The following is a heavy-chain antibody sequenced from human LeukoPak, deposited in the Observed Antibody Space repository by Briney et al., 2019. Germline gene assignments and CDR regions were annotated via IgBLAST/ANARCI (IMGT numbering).Heavy chain of an antibody. V-gene: IGHV4-39*01. CDR1: GGSISSSRYY. CDR3: AGHTYDGGY. D-gene: IGHD3-16*01. CDR2: IYYSGST. Sequence: SETLSLTCTVSGGSISSSRYYWGWIRQPPGKGLEWIGSIYYSGSTYYNPSLKSRVTISVDTSKNQFSLKLSSVTAADTAVYYCAGHTYDGGYWGQGTLVTVSS. J-gene: IGHJ4*02.